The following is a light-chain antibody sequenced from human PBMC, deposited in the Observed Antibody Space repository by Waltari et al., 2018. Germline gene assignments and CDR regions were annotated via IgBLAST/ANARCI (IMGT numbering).Light chain of an antibody. Sequence: QSVLTQPPSVSGAPGQRVTIPCTGSSSNIGAGSDVHWYQQFSGTAPKLLIFDTDTRPSGSPDRFSGSRSGTSAYLAITGLQTYDEADYFCQSYDSGQWVFGGGTKVTVL. CDR1: SSNIGAGSD. V-gene: IGLV1-40*01. CDR3: QSYDSGQWV. CDR2: DTD. J-gene: IGLJ3*02.